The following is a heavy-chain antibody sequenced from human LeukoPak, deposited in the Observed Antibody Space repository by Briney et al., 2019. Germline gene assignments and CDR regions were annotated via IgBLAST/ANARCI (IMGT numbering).Heavy chain of an antibody. D-gene: IGHD5-12*01. CDR1: GFTFSNYI. V-gene: IGHV3-21*01. CDR2: ISFSSTYI. J-gene: IGHJ4*02. Sequence: PGGSLRLSCAASGFTFSNYIMNWVRQAPGRGLEWVSSISFSSTYIYYADSLKGRFTISRDNAKNSLYLQMNSLRAEDTAVYYRARDNTGVDKAFDYWGQGTLVTVSS. CDR3: ARDNTGVDKAFDY.